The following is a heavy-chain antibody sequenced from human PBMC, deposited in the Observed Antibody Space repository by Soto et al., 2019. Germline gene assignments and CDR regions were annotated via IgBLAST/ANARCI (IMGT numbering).Heavy chain of an antibody. J-gene: IGHJ4*02. CDR3: AKTYYYDSSGYADY. D-gene: IGHD3-22*01. V-gene: IGHV3-30*18. Sequence: QVQLVESGGGVVQPGRSLRLSCAASGFTFSSYGMHWVRQAPGKGLEWVAVISYDGSNKYYADSVKGRFTISRDNSKNTLYLQMNSLRAEDTAVYYCAKTYYYDSSGYADYWGQGTLVTVSS. CDR2: ISYDGSNK. CDR1: GFTFSSYG.